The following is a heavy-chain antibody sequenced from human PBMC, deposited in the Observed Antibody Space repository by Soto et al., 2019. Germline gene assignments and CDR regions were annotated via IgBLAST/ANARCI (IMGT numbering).Heavy chain of an antibody. CDR3: ARDLVGYSSGWYLGGGYFDY. D-gene: IGHD6-19*01. J-gene: IGHJ4*02. CDR2: IIPIFGTA. V-gene: IGHV1-69*12. CDR1: GGTFSSYA. Sequence: QVQLVQSGAEVKKPGSSVKVSCKASGGTFSSYAISWVRQAPGQGLEWMGGIIPIFGTANYAQKFQGRVTITADEARSTAYMELSSLRSEDTAVYYCARDLVGYSSGWYLGGGYFDYWGQGTLVTVSS.